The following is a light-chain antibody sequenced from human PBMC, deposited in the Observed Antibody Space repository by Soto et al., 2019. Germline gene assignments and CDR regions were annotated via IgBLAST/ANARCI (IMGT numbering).Light chain of an antibody. Sequence: QSALTQPASVSGSPGQSITISCTGTSSDVGSYNFVSWYQQHPGKAPKVMIYEGSKRPSGVSNRFSGSKSGNTASLTFSGLQAEDEADYYACSYAVSSTGFFGTGTKVTAL. CDR2: EGS. V-gene: IGLV2-23*01. J-gene: IGLJ1*01. CDR3: CSYAVSSTGF. CDR1: SSDVGSYNF.